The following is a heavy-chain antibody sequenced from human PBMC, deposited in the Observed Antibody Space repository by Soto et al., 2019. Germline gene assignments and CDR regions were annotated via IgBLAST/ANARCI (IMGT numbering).Heavy chain of an antibody. D-gene: IGHD1-26*01. CDR3: GVGRTPYYFDY. Sequence: GGSLRLSCAASGFTVTNSAMNWVRQVPGKGLEWVSSISGSGAIPHYADSVKGRFSIFRDESNNTLYLQMNSLRAEDTAIYFCGVGRTPYYFDYWGQGALVTVSS. V-gene: IGHV3-23*01. J-gene: IGHJ4*02. CDR1: GFTVTNSA. CDR2: ISGSGAIP.